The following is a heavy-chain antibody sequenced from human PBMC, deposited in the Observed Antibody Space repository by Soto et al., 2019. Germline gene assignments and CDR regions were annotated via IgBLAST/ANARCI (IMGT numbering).Heavy chain of an antibody. J-gene: IGHJ6*02. CDR1: GIPVSSNY. V-gene: IGHV3-53*04. CDR3: ARDGHYYYASRMDV. D-gene: IGHD3-10*01. CDR2: LHSGGDT. Sequence: EVQLVESGGGLVQPGGSLRLSCAASGIPVSSNYMTWVRQAPGKGLEWVSVLHSGGDTYYANSVKGRFTISSHDSTNTLYLQMNSLTPEDTDVYYCARDGHYYYASRMDVWGQGTTVTVSS.